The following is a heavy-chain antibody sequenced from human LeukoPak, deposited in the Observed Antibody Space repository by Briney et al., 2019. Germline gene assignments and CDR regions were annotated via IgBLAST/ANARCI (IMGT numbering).Heavy chain of an antibody. J-gene: IGHJ3*01. D-gene: IGHD1-14*01. CDR3: ARDLASGNHPDGFDV. V-gene: IGHV3-33*05. CDR2: MLYDGSGI. Sequence: PGGSLRLSCAASGFSFRLYGMHWVRQAPGKGLEWVALMLYDGSGIYYADSVKGRFSVSRDNSNYMFYLQMTSLRAEDSAVYYCARDLASGNHPDGFDVWAQGTLDTVSS. CDR1: GFSFRLYG.